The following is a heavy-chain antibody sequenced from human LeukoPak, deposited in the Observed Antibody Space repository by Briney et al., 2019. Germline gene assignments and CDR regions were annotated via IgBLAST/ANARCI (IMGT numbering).Heavy chain of an antibody. CDR3: ARLLERRGSSYGYDY. CDR2: IYYSGGT. CDR1: GGSISSYY. J-gene: IGHJ4*02. D-gene: IGHD5-18*01. V-gene: IGHV4-59*08. Sequence: SETLSLTCTVSGGSISSYYWSWIRQPPGKGLEWIGYIYYSGGTNYNPPLKSRVTISVDTSKNQFSLKLSSVTAADTAVYYCARLLERRGSSYGYDYWGQGTLVTVSS.